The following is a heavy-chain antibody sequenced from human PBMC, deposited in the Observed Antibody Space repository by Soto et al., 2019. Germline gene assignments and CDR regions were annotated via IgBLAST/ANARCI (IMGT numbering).Heavy chain of an antibody. CDR2: TYYRSKWYN. CDR1: GDSVSSNSAA. CDR3: ARGGQYDFWSGYYGEYYYYGMDV. V-gene: IGHV6-1*01. J-gene: IGHJ6*02. Sequence: SQTLSLTCAISGDSVSSNSAAWNWIRQSPSRGLEWLGRTYYRSKWYNDYAVSVKSRITINPDTSKNQFSLKLSSVTAADTAVYYCARGGQYDFWSGYYGEYYYYGMDVWGQGTTVTVSS. D-gene: IGHD3-3*01.